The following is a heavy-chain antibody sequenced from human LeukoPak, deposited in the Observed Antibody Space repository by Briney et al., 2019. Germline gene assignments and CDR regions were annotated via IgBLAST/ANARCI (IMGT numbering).Heavy chain of an antibody. CDR3: ARAPTKHDAFDI. CDR1: GFTFSSYS. J-gene: IGHJ3*02. V-gene: IGHV3-21*01. Sequence: NPGGSLRLSCAASGFTFSSYSMNWVRQAPGKGLEWVSSISSSSSYIYYADSVKGRFTISRDNAKNSLYLQMNSLRAEDTAVYYCARAPTKHDAFDIWGQGTMVTVSS. CDR2: ISSSSSYI. D-gene: IGHD5-24*01.